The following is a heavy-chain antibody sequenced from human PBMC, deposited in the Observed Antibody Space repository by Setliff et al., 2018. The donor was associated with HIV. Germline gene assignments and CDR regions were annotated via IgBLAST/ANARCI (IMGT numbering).Heavy chain of an antibody. Sequence: VGSLRLSCAASGFTFSNNWIHWVRQTAEKGLVWVSRISPDGSNKYYADSVKGRFTISRDNSKNTLYLQMNSLRAEDTAVYYCAKDGPGVRYFDWLSQDAFDIWGQGTMVTVSS. J-gene: IGHJ3*02. D-gene: IGHD3-9*01. CDR3: AKDGPGVRYFDWLSQDAFDI. CDR2: ISPDGSNK. CDR1: GFTFSNNW. V-gene: IGHV3-30*18.